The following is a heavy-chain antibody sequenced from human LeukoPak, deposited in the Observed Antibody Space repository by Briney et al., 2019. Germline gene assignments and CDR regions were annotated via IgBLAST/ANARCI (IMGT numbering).Heavy chain of an antibody. CDR3: AREGRFDYYYYGMDV. CDR2: MNPNSGNT. V-gene: IGHV1-8*01. J-gene: IGHJ6*02. D-gene: IGHD3-9*01. Sequence: ASVKVSCKASGYTFTSYDINWVRQATGQGLEWMGWMNPNSGNTGYAQKFQGRVTMIRNTSISTAYMELSSLRSEDTAVYYCAREGRFDYYYYGMDVWGQGTTVTVSS. CDR1: GYTFTSYD.